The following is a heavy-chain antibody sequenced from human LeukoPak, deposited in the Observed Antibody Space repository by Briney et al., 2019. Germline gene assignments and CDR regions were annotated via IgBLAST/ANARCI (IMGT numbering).Heavy chain of an antibody. CDR2: IYYSGST. D-gene: IGHD4-23*01. V-gene: IGHV4-59*08. CDR3: ARHTIASTVVSGLDY. J-gene: IGHJ4*02. Sequence: SETLSLTCTVSGGSISSYYWSWIRQPPGKGLEWIGYIYYSGSTYYNPSLESRVTISVDTSKNQFSLKLTSVTAADTAVYYCARHTIASTVVSGLDYWGQGTLVTVSS. CDR1: GGSISSYY.